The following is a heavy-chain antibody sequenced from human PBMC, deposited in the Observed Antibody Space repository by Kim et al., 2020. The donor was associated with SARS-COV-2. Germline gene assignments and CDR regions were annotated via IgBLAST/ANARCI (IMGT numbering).Heavy chain of an antibody. CDR3: ASTLDYYGSGSGFDY. Sequence: KFQGRVTMTRDTSASTVYMELSSLRSEDTAVYYCASTLDYYGSGSGFDYWGQGTLVTVSS. J-gene: IGHJ4*02. V-gene: IGHV1-46*01. D-gene: IGHD3-10*01.